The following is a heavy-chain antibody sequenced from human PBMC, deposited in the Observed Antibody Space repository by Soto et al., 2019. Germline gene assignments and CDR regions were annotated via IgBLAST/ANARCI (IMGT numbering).Heavy chain of an antibody. CDR1: GYSFRSYD. CDR3: ARGPVPADWLDP. J-gene: IGHJ5*02. CDR2: VHPETGST. V-gene: IGHV1-8*02. D-gene: IGHD4-17*01. Sequence: QVQLVQSGAEVKKPGASVKVSCKGSGYSFRSYDITWVRQAPGQGLEWMGWVHPETGSTGYAQRFQGRVSMTSDTSRNTTYMDLSDLRVEDTAVYYCARGPVPADWLDPWGQGTLVTVSS.